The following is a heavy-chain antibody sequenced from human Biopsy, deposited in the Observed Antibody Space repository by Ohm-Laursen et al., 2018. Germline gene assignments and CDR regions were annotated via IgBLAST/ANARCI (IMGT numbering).Heavy chain of an antibody. D-gene: IGHD1-26*01. J-gene: IGHJ3*01. V-gene: IGHV3-30*03. Sequence: SLRLSCSASGFSFSSYGMHWVRQAPGKGLEWVAVISDGGRNKYYIDSVRGRFTISRDNSKNTLYLQMNNLRAEDTAVYYCARLNSGTYDASDLWGQGTMVIVSS. CDR3: ARLNSGTYDASDL. CDR1: GFSFSSYG. CDR2: ISDGGRNK.